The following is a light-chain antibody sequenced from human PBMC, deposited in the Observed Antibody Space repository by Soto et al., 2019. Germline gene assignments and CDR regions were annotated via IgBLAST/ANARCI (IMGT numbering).Light chain of an antibody. Sequence: QSALTQPASVSGSPGQSITISCTGTSSDVGGYNYVSWYQQHPGKAPKLMIYDVSNRPSGVSNRFSGSKSGNTASLSISGPGGEDGADYHSSQKTSSSPRVFGTGTKLTVL. CDR1: SSDVGGYNY. V-gene: IGLV2-14*01. J-gene: IGLJ1*01. CDR3: SQKTSSSPRV. CDR2: DVS.